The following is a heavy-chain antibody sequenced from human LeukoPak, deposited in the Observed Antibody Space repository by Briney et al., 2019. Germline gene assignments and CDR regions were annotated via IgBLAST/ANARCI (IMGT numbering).Heavy chain of an antibody. V-gene: IGHV1-18*04. D-gene: IGHD4-11*01. J-gene: IGHJ5*02. CDR2: ISTYTGIT. CDR3: ARDSDYSGNGNGDWFDP. CDR1: GFRFTSFG. Sequence: GASVNVSCKASGFRFTSFGVGWVRQAPGQGLEWMGWISTYTGITHYAEKFEDRVTMTIDTSTTTAYMELRSLRYDDTAVYYCARDSDYSGNGNGDWFDPWGQGTVVTVSS.